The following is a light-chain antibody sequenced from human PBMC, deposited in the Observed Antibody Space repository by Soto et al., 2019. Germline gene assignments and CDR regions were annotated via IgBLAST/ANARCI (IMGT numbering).Light chain of an antibody. V-gene: IGKV2-28*01. CDR3: MQALQTLIP. Sequence: VLSQTPGSLPITHCAPAYISCMSFQMFLHSNGYNYLDWYLQKPGQSPQLLIYLGSNRASGVPDRFSGSGSGTDFTLKISRVEAEDVGVYYCMQALQTLIPFGQGGRLAIK. CDR2: LGS. CDR1: QMFLHSNGYNY. J-gene: IGKJ5*01.